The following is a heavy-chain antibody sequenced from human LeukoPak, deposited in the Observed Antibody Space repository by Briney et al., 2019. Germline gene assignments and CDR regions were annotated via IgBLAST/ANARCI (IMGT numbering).Heavy chain of an antibody. Sequence: GGSLRLSCATSGFTFDSYWMSWVRQAPGKGLEWVANIKEDGSEKYYVDSVKGRFTISRDNAKNSVYLQMNSLRAEDTAVYFCAREIGSAAWGRWGQGTLVTVSS. D-gene: IGHD6-13*01. CDR2: IKEDGSEK. V-gene: IGHV3-7*05. CDR1: GFTFDSYW. CDR3: AREIGSAAWGR. J-gene: IGHJ4*02.